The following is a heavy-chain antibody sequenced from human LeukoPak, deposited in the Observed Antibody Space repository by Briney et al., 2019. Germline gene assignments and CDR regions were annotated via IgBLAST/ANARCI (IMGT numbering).Heavy chain of an antibody. CDR2: ASYSGST. CDR3: ARGEGYNRF. Sequence: SETLSLTCTVSGGSISTYYWGWIRQPPGKGLEWIGYASYSGSTNYNSSLESRVTISVDTSKNQFSLNLRSVTAADTAVYYCARGEGYNRFWGQGTLVTVSS. V-gene: IGHV4-59*01. D-gene: IGHD5-24*01. J-gene: IGHJ4*02. CDR1: GGSISTYY.